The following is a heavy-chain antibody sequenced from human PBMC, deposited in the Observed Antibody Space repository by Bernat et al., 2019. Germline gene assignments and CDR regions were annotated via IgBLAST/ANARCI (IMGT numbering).Heavy chain of an antibody. CDR1: GFTFSSYG. D-gene: IGHD4-17*01. V-gene: IGHV3-30*18. CDR2: ISYDGSNK. J-gene: IGHJ4*02. Sequence: QVQLVESGGGVVQPGRSLRLSCAASGFTFSSYGMHWVRQAPGKGLEWVAVISYDGSNKYYADSVKGRFTISRDNSKNTLYLQMNSLRAEDTAVYYGAKAPFYGDYLGYFDYWGQGTLVTVSS. CDR3: AKAPFYGDYLGYFDY.